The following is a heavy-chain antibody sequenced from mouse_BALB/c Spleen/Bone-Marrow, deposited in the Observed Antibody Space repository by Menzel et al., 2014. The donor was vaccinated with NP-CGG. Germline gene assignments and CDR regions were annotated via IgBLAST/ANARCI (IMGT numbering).Heavy chain of an antibody. V-gene: IGHV5-12*01. J-gene: IGHJ4*01. Sequence: EVKLVESGGGLVQPGGSLKLSCAPSGFTFSDYYMYWVRQTPEKGLEWVAYISNGGGSTYYPDTVKGRFTISRDNAKNTLYLQMSRLKSEDTAMYYCARNAFYRGYAMDYWGQGTSVTVSS. D-gene: IGHD2-12*01. CDR3: ARNAFYRGYAMDY. CDR2: ISNGGGST. CDR1: GFTFSDYY.